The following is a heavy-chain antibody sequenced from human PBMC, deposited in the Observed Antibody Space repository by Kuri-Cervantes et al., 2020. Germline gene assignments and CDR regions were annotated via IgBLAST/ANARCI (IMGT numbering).Heavy chain of an antibody. Sequence: GGSLRLSCAASGFTVSSNYMSWVRQAPGKGLEWVSVIYSGGSTYYADSVKGRFTISRDNAKNSLYLQMNSLRAEDTAVYYCARVSGYILRAYGMDVWGQGTTVTVSS. CDR1: GFTVSSNY. D-gene: IGHD1-1*01. CDR2: IYSGGST. V-gene: IGHV3-66*01. J-gene: IGHJ6*02. CDR3: ARVSGYILRAYGMDV.